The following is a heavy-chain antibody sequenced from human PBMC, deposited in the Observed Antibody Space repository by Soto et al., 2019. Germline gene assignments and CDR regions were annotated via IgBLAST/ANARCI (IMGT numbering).Heavy chain of an antibody. CDR2: IYWDGDE. CDR1: GFSLSTSAEG. CDR3: AHGSCTSADCYPNPYLDY. D-gene: IGHD2-2*01. J-gene: IGHJ4*02. Sequence: QITLKESGPTLVKPTQTLTLTCTFSGFSLSTSAEGVGWIRQPPGKALEWLALIYWDGDEHYSPSLKSRLTITKETSKNQVVLTMTNMDPADTATYSCAHGSCTSADCYPNPYLDYWGQGILVTVSS. V-gene: IGHV2-5*02.